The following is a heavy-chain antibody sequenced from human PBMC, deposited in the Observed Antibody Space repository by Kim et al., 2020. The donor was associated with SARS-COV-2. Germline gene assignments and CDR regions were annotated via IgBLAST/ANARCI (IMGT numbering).Heavy chain of an antibody. CDR3: ARGAVGGIVVVTADYYYGMDV. J-gene: IGHJ6*02. D-gene: IGHD2-21*02. Sequence: SETLSLTCTVSGGSISSGDYYWSWIRQPPGKGLEWIGYIYYSGSTYYNPSLKSRVTISVDTSKNQFSLKLSSVTAADTAVDYCARGAVGGIVVVTADYYYGMDVWGQGTTVTVSS. CDR1: GGSISSGDYY. V-gene: IGHV4-30-4*01. CDR2: IYYSGST.